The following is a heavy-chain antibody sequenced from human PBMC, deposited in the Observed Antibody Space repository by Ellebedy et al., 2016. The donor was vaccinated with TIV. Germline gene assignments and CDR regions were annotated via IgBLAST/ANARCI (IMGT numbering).Heavy chain of an antibody. D-gene: IGHD3-22*01. Sequence: GGSLRLSCAASGFSFGSFAMHWVRQAPGKGLEWLSVISAGGDNTYHADSVKGRFTFPRDKSKNTLFLHLYRLRAEDTAVYYCSKGTSSGFNYDRVGSEYWGQGTLVAV. J-gene: IGHJ4*02. V-gene: IGHV3-23*01. CDR2: ISAGGDNT. CDR3: SKGTSSGFNYDRVGSEY. CDR1: GFSFGSFA.